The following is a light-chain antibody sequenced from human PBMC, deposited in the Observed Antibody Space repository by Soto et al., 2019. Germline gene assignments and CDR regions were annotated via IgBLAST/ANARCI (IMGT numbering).Light chain of an antibody. CDR3: HQDGSSPRT. CDR2: DAS. J-gene: IGKJ1*01. Sequence: EIVLTQSPGTLSLSPGERATLSCRASQNVSRNFLAWYQQKRGQAPRLLIYDASSRASGIPDRFSGSGSATDLPVTIRRLEAEDFAGYFCHQDGSSPRTFGQGTRVDIK. CDR1: QNVSRNF. V-gene: IGKV3-20*01.